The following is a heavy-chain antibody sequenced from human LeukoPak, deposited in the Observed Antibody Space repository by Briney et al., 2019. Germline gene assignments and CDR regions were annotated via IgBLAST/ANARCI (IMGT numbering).Heavy chain of an antibody. J-gene: IGHJ5*02. Sequence: SETLSLTCAVYGGSFSGYYWSWIRQPPGKGLEWIGEINHSGSTNYNPSLKSRVTISVDTSKNQFSLKLSSVTAADTAVYYCARTAVGPRGWFDPWGQGTLVTVSP. CDR3: ARTAVGPRGWFDP. D-gene: IGHD6-13*01. V-gene: IGHV4-34*01. CDR1: GGSFSGYY. CDR2: INHSGST.